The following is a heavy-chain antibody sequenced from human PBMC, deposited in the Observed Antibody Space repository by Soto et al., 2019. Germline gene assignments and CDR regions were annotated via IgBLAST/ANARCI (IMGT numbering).Heavy chain of an antibody. CDR3: AKAPYYDILTGYPGYYYYMDV. Sequence: GGSLRLSCAASGFTFSSYAMSWVRQAPGKGLEWVSAISGSGGSTYYADSVKGRFTISRDNSKNTLYLQMNSLRAEDTAVYYCAKAPYYDILTGYPGYYYYMDVWGKGTTVTVSS. CDR2: ISGSGGST. D-gene: IGHD3-9*01. J-gene: IGHJ6*03. V-gene: IGHV3-23*01. CDR1: GFTFSSYA.